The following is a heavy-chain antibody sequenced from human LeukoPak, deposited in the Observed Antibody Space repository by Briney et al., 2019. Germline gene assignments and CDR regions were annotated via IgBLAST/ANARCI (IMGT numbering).Heavy chain of an antibody. CDR1: GFTVSSNY. Sequence: PGGSLRLSCAASGFTVSSNYMSWVRQAPGKGLEWVSVIHSGGSTYYADSVKGRFTLSRDNSKNTLYLQMNSLGAEDTAVYYCARVPVYYGSGSYYRWGQGTLVTVSS. D-gene: IGHD3-10*01. CDR3: ARVPVYYGSGSYYR. V-gene: IGHV3-53*01. J-gene: IGHJ4*02. CDR2: IHSGGST.